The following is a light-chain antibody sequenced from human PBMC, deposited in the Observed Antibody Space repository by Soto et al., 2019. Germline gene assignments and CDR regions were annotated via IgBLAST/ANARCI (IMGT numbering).Light chain of an antibody. CDR2: GAS. CDR1: QSVSGSY. J-gene: IGKJ1*01. V-gene: IGKV3-20*01. Sequence: EIVMTQSAATLSGSAGERATLSCGASQSVSGSYLAWYQQKPGQAPRLLICGASSRATGIPDRFSGSGSGTDFTLTISRLEPEDFAVYYCQQYGSLPWTFGQGTKVDIK. CDR3: QQYGSLPWT.